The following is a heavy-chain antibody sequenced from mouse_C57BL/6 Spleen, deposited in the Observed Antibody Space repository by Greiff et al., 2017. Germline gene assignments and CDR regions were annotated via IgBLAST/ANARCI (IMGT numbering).Heavy chain of an antibody. V-gene: IGHV1-4*01. Sequence: QVQLQQSGAELARPGASVKMSCKASGYTFTSYTMHWVKQRPGQGLEWIGYINPSSGYTKYNQKFKDKATLTADKSSSTAYMQLSSLTSEDSAVYYCITTVVATDCDYWGQGTTRTVSS. CDR1: GYTFTSYT. J-gene: IGHJ2*01. D-gene: IGHD1-1*01. CDR2: INPSSGYT. CDR3: ITTVVATDCDY.